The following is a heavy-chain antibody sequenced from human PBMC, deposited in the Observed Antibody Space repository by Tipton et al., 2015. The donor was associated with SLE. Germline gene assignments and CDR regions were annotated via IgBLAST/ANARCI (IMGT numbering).Heavy chain of an antibody. J-gene: IGHJ3*02. D-gene: IGHD6-13*01. V-gene: IGHV4-61*05. Sequence: GLVKPSETLSLTCSVSGGSISSSSYYWGWIRQPPGKGLEWIGNIYDSGSSNYNPSLKSRVTISVDASKNQFSLRLTSLTAADTAVYYCARVVYSFSDAFDIWGQGTLVTVSS. CDR1: GGSISSSSYY. CDR3: ARVVYSFSDAFDI. CDR2: IYDSGSS.